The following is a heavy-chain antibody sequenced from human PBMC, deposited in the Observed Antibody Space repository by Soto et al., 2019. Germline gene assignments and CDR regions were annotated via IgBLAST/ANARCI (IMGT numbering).Heavy chain of an antibody. D-gene: IGHD6-19*01. Sequence: GASVKVSCKASGGTFSSYAISWVRQAPGQGLEWMGGIIPIFGTANYAQKFQGRVTITADESTSTAYMELSSLRSEDTAVYYCSLWLVDSRNYYSGMDVWGQGTTVTLSS. V-gene: IGHV1-69*13. CDR1: GGTFSSYA. CDR3: SLWLVDSRNYYSGMDV. J-gene: IGHJ6*02. CDR2: IIPIFGTA.